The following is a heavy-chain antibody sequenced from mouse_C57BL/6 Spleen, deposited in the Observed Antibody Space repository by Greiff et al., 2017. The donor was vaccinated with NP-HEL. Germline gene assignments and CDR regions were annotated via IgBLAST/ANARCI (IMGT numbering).Heavy chain of an antibody. D-gene: IGHD1-1*01. J-gene: IGHJ1*03. CDR1: GYAFSSYW. CDR2: IYPGDGDT. Sequence: QVQLQQSGAELVKPGASVKISCKASGYAFSSYWMNWVKQRPGKGLEWIGQIYPGDGDTNYNGKFKGKATLTADKSSSTAYMQLSSLTSEDSAVYFCARGGVYYGSSGYFDVWGTGTTVTVSS. CDR3: ARGGVYYGSSGYFDV. V-gene: IGHV1-80*01.